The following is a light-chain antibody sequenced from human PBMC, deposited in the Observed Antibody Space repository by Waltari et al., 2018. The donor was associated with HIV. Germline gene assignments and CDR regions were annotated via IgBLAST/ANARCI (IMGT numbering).Light chain of an antibody. V-gene: IGLV2-8*01. J-gene: IGLJ2*01. CDR3: SAYAGSNNLVL. CDR1: RSDAGGYKH. CDR2: DVN. Sequence: QSALTQPPSASGSLGQSVTISCTGTRSDAGGYKHVPWYQQYPGEAPKLIIDDVNKRPSGVPDRFSGSKSGNTASLTVSGLQGEDEAQYYCSAYAGSNNLVLFGGGTKLTVL.